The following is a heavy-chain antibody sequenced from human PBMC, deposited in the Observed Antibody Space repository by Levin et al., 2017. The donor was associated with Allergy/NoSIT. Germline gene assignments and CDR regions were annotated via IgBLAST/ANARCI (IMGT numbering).Heavy chain of an antibody. CDR1: GYTFTEYY. J-gene: IGHJ4*02. D-gene: IGHD4-17*01. V-gene: IGHV1-2*02. CDR2: INPKSGGI. CDR3: AREENGAFDY. Sequence: ASVKVSCKTSGYTFTEYYIHWVRQAPGQGLEKMGWINPKSGGIRYAQNFQGRVAMTRDTSISTAYMELSGLTPDDTATYFCAREENGAFDYWGQGSLVIVYS.